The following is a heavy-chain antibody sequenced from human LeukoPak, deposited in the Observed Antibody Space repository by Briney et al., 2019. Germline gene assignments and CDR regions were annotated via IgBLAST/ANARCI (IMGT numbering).Heavy chain of an antibody. CDR1: GFTFSDYA. D-gene: IGHD2/OR15-2a*01. J-gene: IGHJ2*01. Sequence: GGSLRLSCAASGFTFSDYAMTWVRRAPGKGLEWVALVSGSGGFTYYGDSVKGRLTISRDNSKNSLYLPMHSLQAEDTAIYYCAKSSLPRGPYFGLSFHLWGRGTLVTVS. CDR3: AKSSLPRGPYFGLSFHL. CDR2: VSGSGGFT. V-gene: IGHV3-23*01.